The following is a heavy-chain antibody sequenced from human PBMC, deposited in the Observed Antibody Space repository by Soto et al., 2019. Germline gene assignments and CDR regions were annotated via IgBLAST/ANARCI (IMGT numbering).Heavy chain of an antibody. Sequence: QVQLQQWGAGLLKPSETLALTCAVYGGSFSGYYWSWIRQPPGKGLEWIGEICHSGSANYNPSLKSRVTISLDTSKNQFSLKLNSVTAADTAVYYCARGSQLRRYGGKPTYYYGVDVWGQGTTVTVSS. V-gene: IGHV4-34*01. CDR1: GGSFSGYY. CDR3: ARGSQLRRYGGKPTYYYGVDV. D-gene: IGHD4-17*01. CDR2: ICHSGSA. J-gene: IGHJ6*02.